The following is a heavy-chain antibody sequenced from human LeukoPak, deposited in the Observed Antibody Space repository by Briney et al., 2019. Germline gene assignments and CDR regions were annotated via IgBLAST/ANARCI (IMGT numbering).Heavy chain of an antibody. D-gene: IGHD3-22*01. CDR3: ARDPEITYYYDSSGYDY. CDR1: GYTFTCYY. Sequence: ASVKVSCKASGYTFTCYYMHWVRQAPGQGLEWMGWINPNSGGTNYAQKFQGRVTMTRDTSISTAYMELSRLRSDDTAVYYCARDPEITYYYDSSGYDYWGQGTLVTVSS. CDR2: INPNSGGT. V-gene: IGHV1-2*02. J-gene: IGHJ4*02.